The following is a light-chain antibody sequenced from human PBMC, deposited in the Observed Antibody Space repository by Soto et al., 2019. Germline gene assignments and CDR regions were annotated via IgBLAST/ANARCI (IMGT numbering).Light chain of an antibody. Sequence: DIQMTQSPSTLSASVGDRVTITCRASQGINSWLAWYQQKPGKAPKLLIYKASSLEGGVPSRFSGSGSGTEFTLTISSLQTDDFATYYCQQYDNYLFTFGPGTKVDIK. J-gene: IGKJ3*01. CDR3: QQYDNYLFT. CDR1: QGINSW. V-gene: IGKV1-5*03. CDR2: KAS.